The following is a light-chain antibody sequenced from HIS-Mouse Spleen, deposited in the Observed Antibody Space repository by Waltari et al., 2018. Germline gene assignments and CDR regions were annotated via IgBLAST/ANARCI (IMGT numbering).Light chain of an antibody. CDR2: DLS. V-gene: IGLV2-14*03. CDR1: SITVGGYNV. Sequence: QPALPQPASGSGSPGLSVTISCTGTSITVGGYNVVSWYQQHPGKAPKLMIYDLSNRPSGVSNRFSGSKSGNTASLTISGLQAEDEADYYCSSYTSSSTYVFGTGTKVTVL. J-gene: IGLJ1*01. CDR3: SSYTSSSTYV.